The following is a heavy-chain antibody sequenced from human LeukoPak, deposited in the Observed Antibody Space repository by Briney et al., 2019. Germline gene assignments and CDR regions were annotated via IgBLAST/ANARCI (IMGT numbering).Heavy chain of an antibody. CDR2: IYYSGST. J-gene: IGHJ6*02. Sequence: NPSETLSLTCTVSGGSISSGGYYWSWIRQHPGKGLEWIGYIYYSGSTYYNPSLKSRVTISVDTSKNQFSLKLSSVTAADTAVYYCARDRADPNYYYYGMDVWGQGTTVTVSS. CDR3: ARDRADPNYYYYGMDV. CDR1: GGSISSGGYY. V-gene: IGHV4-31*03.